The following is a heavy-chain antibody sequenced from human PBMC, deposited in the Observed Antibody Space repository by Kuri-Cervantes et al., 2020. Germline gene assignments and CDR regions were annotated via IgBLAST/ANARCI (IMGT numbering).Heavy chain of an antibody. Sequence: GGSLRLSCAASGFTLSSYGMHWVRQAPGKGLEWVAFIRYDGSNKYYADSVKGRFTISRDNSKNTLYLQMNSLRAEDTAVYYCAKGIAARRSYYYYYMDVWGKGTTVTVSS. J-gene: IGHJ6*03. D-gene: IGHD6-6*01. CDR3: AKGIAARRSYYYYYMDV. V-gene: IGHV3-30*02. CDR2: IRYDGSNK. CDR1: GFTLSSYG.